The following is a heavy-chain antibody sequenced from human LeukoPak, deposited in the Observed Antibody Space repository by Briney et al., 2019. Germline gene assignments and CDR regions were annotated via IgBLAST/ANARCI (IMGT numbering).Heavy chain of an antibody. CDR2: ISAYNGNT. CDR1: GYTFTSYG. J-gene: IGHJ4*02. CDR3: ARVYSNPTNQDY. D-gene: IGHD4-11*01. Sequence: ASVKVSCKASGYTFTSYGISWVRQAPGRGLEWMGWISAYNGNTNYAQKLQGRVTMTTDTSTSTAYMELRSLRSDDTAVYYCARVYSNPTNQDYWGQGTLVTVSS. V-gene: IGHV1-18*01.